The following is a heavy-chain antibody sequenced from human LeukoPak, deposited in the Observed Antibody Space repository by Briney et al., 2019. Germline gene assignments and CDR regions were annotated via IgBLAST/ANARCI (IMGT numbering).Heavy chain of an antibody. CDR3: ARWGGAYCSSTSCPDNDY. J-gene: IGHJ4*02. CDR2: IGAYNGNT. CDR1: GYTFTSYG. D-gene: IGHD2-2*01. V-gene: IGHV1-18*01. Sequence: ASVKVSCKASGYTFTSYGISWVRQAPGQGLEWMGWIGAYNGNTNYAQKLQGRVTMTTDTSTSTAYMELRSLRSDDTAVYYCARWGGAYCSSTSCPDNDYWGQGTLVTVSS.